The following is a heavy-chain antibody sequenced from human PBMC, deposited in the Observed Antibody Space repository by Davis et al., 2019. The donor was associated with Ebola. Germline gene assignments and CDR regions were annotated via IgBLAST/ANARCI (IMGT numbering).Heavy chain of an antibody. CDR3: ARELLYNWNYFDY. J-gene: IGHJ4*02. Sequence: SVKVSCKASGGTFSSYAISWVRQAPGQGLEWMGGIIPIFGTANYAQKFQGRVTMTRNTSISTTYMELSSLRSEDTAVYYCARELLYNWNYFDYWGQGTLVTVSS. CDR2: IIPIFGTA. D-gene: IGHD1-20*01. CDR1: GGTFSSYA. V-gene: IGHV1-69*05.